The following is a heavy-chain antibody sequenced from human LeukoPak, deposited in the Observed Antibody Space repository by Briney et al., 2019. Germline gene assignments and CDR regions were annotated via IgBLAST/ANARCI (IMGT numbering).Heavy chain of an antibody. D-gene: IGHD2-2*01. J-gene: IGHJ6*03. V-gene: IGHV1-69*05. CDR2: IIPIFGTA. CDR1: GGAFSSYA. Sequence: SVKVSCKASGGAFSSYAISWVRQAPGQGLEWMGGIIPIFGTANYAQKFQGRVTITTDESTSTAYMELSSLRSEDTAVYYCARGGDIVVVPAARSYYYYYMDVWGKGTTVTVSS. CDR3: ARGGDIVVVPAARSYYYYYMDV.